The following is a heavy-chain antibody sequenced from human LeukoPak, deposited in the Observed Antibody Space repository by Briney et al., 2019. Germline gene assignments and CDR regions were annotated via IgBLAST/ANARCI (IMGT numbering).Heavy chain of an antibody. CDR2: ISYDGSNK. CDR1: GFTFSSYA. V-gene: IGHV3-30-3*01. Sequence: GGSLRLSCAASGFTFSSYAMHWVRQAPGKGLEWVAVISYDGSNKYYADSVKGRFTISRDNSKNTLYLQMNSLRAEDTAEYYCAREIRRTIFESGYFDYWGQGTLVTVSS. J-gene: IGHJ4*02. CDR3: AREIRRTIFESGYFDY. D-gene: IGHD3-3*01.